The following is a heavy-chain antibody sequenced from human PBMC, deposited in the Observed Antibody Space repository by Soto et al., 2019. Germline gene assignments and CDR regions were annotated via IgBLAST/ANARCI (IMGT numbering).Heavy chain of an antibody. D-gene: IGHD2-2*02. CDR2: ISGSGGSTYHAHTST. J-gene: IGHJ4*02. CDR1: GFTFSSYA. V-gene: IGHV3-23*01. Sequence: EVQLLESGGGLVQPGGSLRLSCAASGFTFSSYAMNWLRQAPGKGLEWVSTISGSGGSTYHAHTSTYYADSVKGRFTISRDNSKNTLYLQMNSLRAEDTAVYYCAKVGGTSHPPIPVDYWGQGTLVTVSS. CDR3: AKVGGTSHPPIPVDY.